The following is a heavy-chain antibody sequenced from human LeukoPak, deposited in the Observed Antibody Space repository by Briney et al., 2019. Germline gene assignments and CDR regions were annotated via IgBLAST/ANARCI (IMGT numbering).Heavy chain of an antibody. D-gene: IGHD2-2*01. CDR3: AKMPSRVPAAKVPYYFDY. J-gene: IGHJ4*02. CDR1: GFTFSSYA. Sequence: PGGSLRLSRAASGFTFSSYAMSSVRQAPGKGLEWVSAISGSGGSTYYADSVKGRFTISRDNSKNTLYLQMNSLRAEDTAVYYCAKMPSRVPAAKVPYYFDYWGQGTLVTVSS. CDR2: ISGSGGST. V-gene: IGHV3-23*01.